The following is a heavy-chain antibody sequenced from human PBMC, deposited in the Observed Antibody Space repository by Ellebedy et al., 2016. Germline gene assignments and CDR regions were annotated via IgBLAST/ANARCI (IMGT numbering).Heavy chain of an antibody. D-gene: IGHD3-10*01. CDR2: VNITSSGGRT. Sequence: GGSLRLXXAASGFIFSNYAMSWVRQAPGKGLEWVSTVNITSSGGRTQYADAVKGRYTISRDNSKNTVFLQMNSLRVEDTAVYFCARGVYGSGSPLDHWGQGTLVTVSS. CDR3: ARGVYGSGSPLDH. J-gene: IGHJ4*02. CDR1: GFIFSNYA. V-gene: IGHV3-23*01.